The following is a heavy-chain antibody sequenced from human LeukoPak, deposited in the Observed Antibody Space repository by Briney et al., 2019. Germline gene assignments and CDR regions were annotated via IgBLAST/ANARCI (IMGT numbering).Heavy chain of an antibody. D-gene: IGHD3-22*01. J-gene: IGHJ4*02. V-gene: IGHV4-61*02. Sequence: NPSQTLSLTCTVSGGSISSGSYYWSWIRQPAGKGLEWIGRIYTSGSTNYNPSLQSRVTISVDTSKNQFSLKLSSVTAADTAVYYCARPSYDSSGYHDYWGQGTLVTVSS. CDR3: ARPSYDSSGYHDY. CDR1: GGSISSGSYY. CDR2: IYTSGST.